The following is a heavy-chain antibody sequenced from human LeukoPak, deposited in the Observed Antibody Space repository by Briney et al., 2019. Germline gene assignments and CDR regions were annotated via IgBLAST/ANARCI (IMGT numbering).Heavy chain of an antibody. CDR1: GGSISDYW. CDR2: VNHSGRT. CDR3: ARSLRRYYYDSSGSAQFDP. J-gene: IGHJ5*02. Sequence: SETLSLTCTVSGGSISDYWWTWIRQSPGKGLEWIGEVNHSGRTNYNPSLKSRVSISVDRSKKQFSLKLSSVTAADTAVYYCARSLRRYYYDSSGSAQFDPWGQGTLVTVSS. D-gene: IGHD3-22*01. V-gene: IGHV4-34*01.